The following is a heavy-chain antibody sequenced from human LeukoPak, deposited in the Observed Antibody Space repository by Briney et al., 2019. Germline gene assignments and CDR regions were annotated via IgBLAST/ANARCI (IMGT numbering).Heavy chain of an antibody. Sequence: GGSLRLSCAASGFTVSSNYMSWVRQAPGKGLEWVSVIYSGDSTYYADSVKGRFTISRDNSKNTLYLQMNSLRAEDTAVYYCAREYYYDSSGPLGSDYWGQGTLVTVSS. CDR1: GFTVSSNY. CDR3: AREYYYDSSGPLGSDY. D-gene: IGHD3-22*01. V-gene: IGHV3-66*01. J-gene: IGHJ4*02. CDR2: IYSGDST.